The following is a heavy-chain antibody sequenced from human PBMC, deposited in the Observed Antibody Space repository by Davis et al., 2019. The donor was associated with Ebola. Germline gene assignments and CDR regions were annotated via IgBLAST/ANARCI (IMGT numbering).Heavy chain of an antibody. Sequence: SETLSLTCTVSGGSISSYYWSWIRQPPGKGPEWIGYIYYTGSTFYNPSLKSRVSISVDKSKNQFSLNMRSMTAADTAVYYCAREGGYTYGYYFGHWGQGILVTVTS. V-gene: IGHV4-59*12. D-gene: IGHD5-18*01. CDR3: AREGGYTYGYYFGH. CDR2: IYYTGST. J-gene: IGHJ4*02. CDR1: GGSISSYY.